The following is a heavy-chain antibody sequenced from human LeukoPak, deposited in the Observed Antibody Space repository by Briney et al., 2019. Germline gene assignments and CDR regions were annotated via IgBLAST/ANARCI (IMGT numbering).Heavy chain of an antibody. CDR1: GYSFTSYW. CDR3: ARETPYCSGGSCYGDWFDP. V-gene: IGHV5-51*01. CDR2: IYPGDSDT. J-gene: IGHJ5*02. D-gene: IGHD2-15*01. Sequence: GESLKISCKGSGYSFTSYWIGWVRQMPGKGLEWMGIIYPGDSDTRYSPSFQAQVTISADKSISTAYLQWSSLKASDTAMYYCARETPYCSGGSCYGDWFDPWGQGTLVTVSS.